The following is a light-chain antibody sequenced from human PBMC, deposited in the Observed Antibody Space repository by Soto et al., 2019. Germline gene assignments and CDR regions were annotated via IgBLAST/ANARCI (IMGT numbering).Light chain of an antibody. V-gene: IGLV1-47*01. CDR2: RNN. CDR3: GGWDDSLSGPV. CDR1: RSNIGSNY. J-gene: IGLJ2*01. Sequence: QSVLTQPPSASGTPGQRVNISCSGSRSNIGSNYVYWYRQFPGTAPKLLIQRNNQRPSGVPARFSGSKSGTSASLAISGLRSEDEADDYCGGWDDSLSGPVFGGGTKVTVL.